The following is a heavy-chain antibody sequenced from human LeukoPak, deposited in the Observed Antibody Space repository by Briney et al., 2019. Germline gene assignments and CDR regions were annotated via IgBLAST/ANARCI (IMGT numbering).Heavy chain of an antibody. Sequence: PGGSLRLSCAASGFTFSDYYMSWIRQAPGKGLEWVSVIYSGGSTYYADSVKGRFTISRDNSKNTLYLQMNSLRAEDTAVYYCARDSTGEYYFDYWGQGTLVTVSS. V-gene: IGHV3-53*01. D-gene: IGHD7-27*01. CDR1: GFTFSDYY. CDR2: IYSGGST. CDR3: ARDSTGEYYFDY. J-gene: IGHJ4*02.